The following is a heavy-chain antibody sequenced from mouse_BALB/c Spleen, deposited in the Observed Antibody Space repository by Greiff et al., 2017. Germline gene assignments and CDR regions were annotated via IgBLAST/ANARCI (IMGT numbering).Heavy chain of an antibody. CDR2: ISSGGSYT. CDR3: TREEKGYFDY. J-gene: IGHJ2*01. CDR1: GFTFSSYT. V-gene: IGHV5-6-4*01. Sequence: EVKVEESGGGLVKPGGSLKLSCAASGFTFSSYTMSWVRQTPEKRLEWVATISSGGSYTYYPDSVKGRFTISRDNAKNTLYLQMSSLKSEDTAMYYCTREEKGYFDYWGQGTTLTVSS.